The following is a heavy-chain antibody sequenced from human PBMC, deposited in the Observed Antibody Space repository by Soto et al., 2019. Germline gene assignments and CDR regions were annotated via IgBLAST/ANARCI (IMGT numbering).Heavy chain of an antibody. D-gene: IGHD3-10*01. V-gene: IGHV3-66*01. J-gene: IGHJ6*03. CDR3: AIDSGIRSGPYYMDV. Sequence: GGSMRLSCAASGFTVSSNYMSCVRQAPGKGLEWVSVIYSGGSTYYADSVKGRFTITRDNSKNTLYLQLNSLRAEDTAVYYCAIDSGIRSGPYYMDVWGKTTTVTVSS. CDR1: GFTVSSNY. CDR2: IYSGGST.